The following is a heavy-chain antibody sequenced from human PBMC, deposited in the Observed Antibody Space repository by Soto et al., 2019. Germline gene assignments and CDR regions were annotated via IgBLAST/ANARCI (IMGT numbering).Heavy chain of an antibody. CDR2: IYYSGST. D-gene: IGHD2-2*01. CDR3: ARVRTAQSSPPSDFDY. J-gene: IGHJ4*02. CDR1: GGSISSGGYY. Sequence: TLSLTYTVSGGSISSGGYYWSWIRQHPGKGLEWIGYIYYSGSTYYNPSLKSRVTISVDTSKNQFSLKLSSVTAADMAVYYCARVRTAQSSPPSDFDYWGQGTLVTVSS. V-gene: IGHV4-31*03.